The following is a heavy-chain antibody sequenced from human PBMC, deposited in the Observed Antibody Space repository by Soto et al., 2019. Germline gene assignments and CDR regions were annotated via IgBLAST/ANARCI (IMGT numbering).Heavy chain of an antibody. J-gene: IGHJ4*02. V-gene: IGHV3-53*04. CDR3: ARGRPNYYFDY. D-gene: IGHD1-1*01. Sequence: GGSLRLSCAASGFTVSSNYMNWVRQAPGKGLEWVSIIYTDGRSNYADSVKGRFTISRHNSNNTLSLQMNSLRAEDTAEYYCARGRPNYYFDYWGQGTLVTVSS. CDR2: IYTDGRS. CDR1: GFTVSSNY.